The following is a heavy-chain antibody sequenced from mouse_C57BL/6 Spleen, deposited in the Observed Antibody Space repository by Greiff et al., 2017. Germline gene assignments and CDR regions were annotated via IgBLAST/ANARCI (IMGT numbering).Heavy chain of an antibody. Sequence: VQLQQSVAELVRPGASVKLSCTASGFNIKNTYMHWVKQRPEQGLEWIGRIDPANGNTKYAPKFQGKATITADTSSNTAYLQLSSLTSEDTAIXYCARSYYYGNSHFDYWGQGTTLTVSS. V-gene: IGHV14-3*01. J-gene: IGHJ2*01. D-gene: IGHD2-1*01. CDR2: IDPANGNT. CDR1: GFNIKNTY. CDR3: ARSYYYGNSHFDY.